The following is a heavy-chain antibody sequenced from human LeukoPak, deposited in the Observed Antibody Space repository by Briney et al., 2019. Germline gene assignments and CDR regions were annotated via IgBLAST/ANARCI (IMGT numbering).Heavy chain of an antibody. Sequence: PGGSLRLSCAASGFTFDDYGMSWVRQAPGKGLEWVSGINWNGGSTGYADSVRGRLTISRDNAKNSLYLQMNSLRAEDTALYYCARVPNFYCSSTSCYGTASYMDVWGRGTTVTVSS. CDR3: ARVPNFYCSSTSCYGTASYMDV. CDR1: GFTFDDYG. V-gene: IGHV3-20*04. CDR2: INWNGGST. J-gene: IGHJ6*03. D-gene: IGHD2-2*01.